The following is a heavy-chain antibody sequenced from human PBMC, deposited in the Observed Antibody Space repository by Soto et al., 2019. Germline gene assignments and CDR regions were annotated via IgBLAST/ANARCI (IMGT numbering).Heavy chain of an antibody. D-gene: IGHD2-2*01. CDR2: INPSGGTA. CDR3: AIRGPVVLVPAATDNYYFYGMDV. Sequence: EASVKVSCKASGYTFTSYYMHWVRQAPGQGLEWMGIINPSGGTANYAQKFQGRVTITADESTSTAYMELSSLRSEDTAVYYCAIRGPVVLVPAATDNYYFYGMDVWCQGTTVTVSS. CDR1: GYTFTSYY. J-gene: IGHJ6*02. V-gene: IGHV1-46*01.